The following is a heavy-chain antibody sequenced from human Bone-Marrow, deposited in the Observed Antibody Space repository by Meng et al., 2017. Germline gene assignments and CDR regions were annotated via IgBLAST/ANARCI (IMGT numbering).Heavy chain of an antibody. CDR3: ARSYCGGDCYSTPHYFDY. D-gene: IGHD2-21*02. J-gene: IGHJ4*02. CDR2: INAGNGNT. Sequence: ASVKVSCKASGYTFTSYAMNWVRQAPGQGLEWMGWINAGNGNTKYSQKFQGRVTITRDTSASTAYMELSSLRSEDTAVYYCARSYCGGDCYSTPHYFDYWGQGTLVTVSS. V-gene: IGHV1-3*01. CDR1: GYTFTSYA.